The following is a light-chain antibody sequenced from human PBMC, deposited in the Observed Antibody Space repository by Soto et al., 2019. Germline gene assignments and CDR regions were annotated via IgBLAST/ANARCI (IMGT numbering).Light chain of an antibody. V-gene: IGLV4-69*01. CDR2: LNSDGSH. CDR1: SGYSSYA. J-gene: IGLJ3*02. Sequence: QLVLTQSPSASASLGASVKLTCTLSSGYSSYAIAWHQQQPEKGPRYLMKLNSDGSHSKGDGIPDRFSGSSSGTERYLTISSLQSEDEADYYCQTWGTGIWVFGGGTQLTVL. CDR3: QTWGTGIWV.